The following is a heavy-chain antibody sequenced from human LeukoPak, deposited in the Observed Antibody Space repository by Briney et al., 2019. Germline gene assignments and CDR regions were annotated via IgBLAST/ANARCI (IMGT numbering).Heavy chain of an antibody. CDR2: IKENGNEQ. CDR1: GFTFASYW. D-gene: IGHD1-14*01. Sequence: GGSLRLSCEASGFTFASYWMSWVRQAPGKGPEWVAHIKENGNEQYYADSVKGRFTISRDNVKQSLGLQMNSLRVEDTAVYYCARGPGDFDASDIWGQGTMVTVSS. V-gene: IGHV3-7*01. J-gene: IGHJ3*02. CDR3: ARGPGDFDASDI.